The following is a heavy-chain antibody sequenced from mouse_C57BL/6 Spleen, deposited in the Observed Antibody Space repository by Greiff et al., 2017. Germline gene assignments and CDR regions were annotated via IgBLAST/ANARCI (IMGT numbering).Heavy chain of an antibody. J-gene: IGHJ3*01. Sequence: EVQLQQSGPELVKPGASVKISCKASGYTFTDYYMNWVKQSPGKSLEWIGDINPNNGGTSYNQKFKGKATLTVDKSSSTAYMELRSLTSEDSAVYYCARKDYDGFAYWGQGTLVTVSA. V-gene: IGHV1-26*01. CDR2: INPNNGGT. D-gene: IGHD2-3*01. CDR1: GYTFTDYY. CDR3: ARKDYDGFAY.